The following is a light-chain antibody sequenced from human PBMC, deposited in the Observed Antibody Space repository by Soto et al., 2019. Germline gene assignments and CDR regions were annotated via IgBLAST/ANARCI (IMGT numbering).Light chain of an antibody. V-gene: IGKV3-15*01. CDR2: NAS. J-gene: IGKJ5*01. Sequence: EIVMTQSPATLSASAGDRATLSCRASQSISICVGWYQQRPGHAPRLLIYNASTWATGIPARFIGSRSAAAYSPPISSLELPDSAAYYSYQYYGCRQSTFGQGTRLEIK. CDR3: YQYYGCRQST. CDR1: QSISIC.